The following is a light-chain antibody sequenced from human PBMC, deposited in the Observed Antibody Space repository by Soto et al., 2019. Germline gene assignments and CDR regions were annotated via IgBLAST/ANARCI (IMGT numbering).Light chain of an antibody. CDR2: LGS. Sequence: DIVMTQSPLSLPVTPGEPASISCRSSQSLLHSNGYNYLDWYLQKPGQSPQLLIYLGSNRASGVPDRFSGSGSGTDFTLKISRVEAEDVATYYCQQSFSPPLTFGGGTKVDIK. V-gene: IGKV2-28*01. J-gene: IGKJ4*01. CDR1: QSLLHSNGYNY. CDR3: QQSFSPPLT.